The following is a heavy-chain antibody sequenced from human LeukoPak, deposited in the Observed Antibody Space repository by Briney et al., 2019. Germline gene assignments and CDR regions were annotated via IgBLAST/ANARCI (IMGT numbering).Heavy chain of an antibody. Sequence: SETLSLTCTVSGDSISSSRSYWGWIRQPPGKGLEWIGSIYYSGSTYYNTSLKSRVTISVDTSKNQFSLKLSSVTAADTAVYYCARDRRGYSGPSDIWGQGTMVTVSS. D-gene: IGHD6-25*01. V-gene: IGHV4-39*07. CDR3: ARDRRGYSGPSDI. J-gene: IGHJ3*02. CDR2: IYYSGST. CDR1: GDSISSSRSY.